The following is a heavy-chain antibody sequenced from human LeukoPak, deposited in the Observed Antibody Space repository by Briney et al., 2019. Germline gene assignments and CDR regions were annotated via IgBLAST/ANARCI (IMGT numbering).Heavy chain of an antibody. CDR3: AKVSRSIAVAGTGYYYYGMDV. Sequence: PGGSLRLSCAASGFTFSSYAMSWVRQAPGKGLEWVSAISGSGGSTYYADSVKGRFTISRDNSKNTLYLQMNSLRAEDTAVYYCAKVSRSIAVAGTGYYYYGMDVWGQGTTVTVSS. CDR2: ISGSGGST. CDR1: GFTFSSYA. J-gene: IGHJ6*02. D-gene: IGHD6-19*01. V-gene: IGHV3-23*01.